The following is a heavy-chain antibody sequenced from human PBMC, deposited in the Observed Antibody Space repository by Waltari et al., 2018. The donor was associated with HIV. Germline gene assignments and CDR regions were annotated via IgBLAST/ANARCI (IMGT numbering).Heavy chain of an antibody. CDR3: ARELRDSSSWYYFDY. CDR1: GDTASRTSAP. D-gene: IGHD6-13*01. CDR2: TYYRSKWYN. V-gene: IGHV6-1*01. J-gene: IGHJ4*02. Sequence: QVQLQQSGPGLVTPSQTLSLTCPISGDTASRTSAPRNWHRQSPSRGLEWLGRTYYRSKWYNDYAVSVKSRITINPDTSKNQFSLQLNSVTHEDTAVYYCARELRDSSSWYYFDYWGQGTLVTVSS.